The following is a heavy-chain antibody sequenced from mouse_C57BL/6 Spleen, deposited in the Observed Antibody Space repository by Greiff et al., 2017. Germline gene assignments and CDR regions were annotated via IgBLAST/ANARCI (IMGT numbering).Heavy chain of an antibody. J-gene: IGHJ4*01. Sequence: EVKLQQSGPVLVKPGASVKMSCKASGYTFTDYYMNWVKQSHGKSLEWIGVINPYNGGTSYNQKFKGKATLTVDKSSSTAYMELNSLTSEDSAVYYCARRVTTDYYAMDYWGQGTSVTVSS. D-gene: IGHD2-2*01. CDR2: INPYNGGT. CDR3: ARRVTTDYYAMDY. CDR1: GYTFTDYY. V-gene: IGHV1-19*01.